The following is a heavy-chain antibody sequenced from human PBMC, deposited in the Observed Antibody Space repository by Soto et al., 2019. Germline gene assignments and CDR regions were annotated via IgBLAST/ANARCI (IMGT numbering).Heavy chain of an antibody. V-gene: IGHV4-34*01. CDR2: INHSGST. CDR1: GGSFSGYY. Sequence: SETLSLTCAVYGGSFSGYYWSWIRQPPGKGLEWIGEINHSGSTNYNPSLKSRVTISVDTSKNQFSLKLSSVTAADTAVYYCARGLGYSSSPPGFDYWGQGTLVTVSS. J-gene: IGHJ4*02. D-gene: IGHD6-13*01. CDR3: ARGLGYSSSPPGFDY.